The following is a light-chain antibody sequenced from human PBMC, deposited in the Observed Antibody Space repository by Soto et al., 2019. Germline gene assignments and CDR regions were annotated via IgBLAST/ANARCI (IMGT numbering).Light chain of an antibody. CDR1: QSVTSN. J-gene: IGKJ1*01. V-gene: IGKV3-15*01. CDR2: GAS. Sequence: IVMTQSPATLSVSPGERATLSCRASQSVTSNLAWYQQKPGQAPRLLLYGASTRATGIPARFSGSGSGTDFTLTSSSRQSEDFAVYYCQQYNDLWTFGQGTKVEIK. CDR3: QQYNDLWT.